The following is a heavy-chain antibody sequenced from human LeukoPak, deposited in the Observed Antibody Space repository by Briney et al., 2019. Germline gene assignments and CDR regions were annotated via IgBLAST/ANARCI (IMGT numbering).Heavy chain of an antibody. CDR2: ISITSTTI. J-gene: IGHJ4*01. CDR3: ARPMFSSSFNFDF. CDR1: GFTFTSYS. V-gene: IGHV3-48*02. D-gene: IGHD6-6*01. Sequence: GGSLRLSCAASGFTFTSYSMNWVRQAPGKGLEWVSYISITSTTIYYADSVKGRFTISRDNAKNSLYLQMNSPRHEDTAVYYCARPMFSSSFNFDFWGHGTLVTVSS.